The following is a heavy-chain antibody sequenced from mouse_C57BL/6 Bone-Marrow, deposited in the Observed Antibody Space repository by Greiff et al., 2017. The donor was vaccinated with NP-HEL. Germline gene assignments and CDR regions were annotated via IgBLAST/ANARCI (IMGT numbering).Heavy chain of an antibody. CDR1: GFTFSSYA. V-gene: IGHV5-4*01. CDR3: AREDASYFDV. CDR2: ISDGGSYT. J-gene: IGHJ1*03. Sequence: EVQRVESGGGLVKPGGSLKLSCAASGFTFSSYAMSWVRQTPEKRLEWVATISDGGSYTYYPDNVKGRFTISRDNAKNNLYLQMSHLKSEDTAMYYCAREDASYFDVWGTGTTVTVSS.